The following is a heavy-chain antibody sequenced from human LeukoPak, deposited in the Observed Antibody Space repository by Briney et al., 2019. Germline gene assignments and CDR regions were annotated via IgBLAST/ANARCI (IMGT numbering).Heavy chain of an antibody. J-gene: IGHJ6*02. Sequence: PGGSLRLSCAASGFTFSSYWMSWVRQAPGKGLEWVANIKQDGSEKSYVDSVKGRFTISRDNAKNSLFLQMNSPRPEDTAVYYCAKPLSGYDTGALGGMDVWGQGTTVTVSS. CDR3: AKPLSGYDTGALGGMDV. D-gene: IGHD5-12*01. CDR1: GFTFSSYW. CDR2: IKQDGSEK. V-gene: IGHV3-7*01.